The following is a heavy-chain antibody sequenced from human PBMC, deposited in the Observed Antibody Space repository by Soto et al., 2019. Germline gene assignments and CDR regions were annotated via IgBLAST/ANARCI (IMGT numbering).Heavy chain of an antibody. J-gene: IGHJ4*02. CDR2: ISTSHGNT. CDR1: GYTFTDYG. V-gene: IGHV1-18*01. CDR3: ATRSPAFDY. Sequence: QVQLVQSGPEVKKPGASVKVSCKTSGYTFTDYGISWVRQAPGQGLEWMGWISTSHGNTNYAQKFQGRVTMTTDTSTSTGYMELRSLRSDDTAVYYCATRSPAFDYWGQGPLVTVSS.